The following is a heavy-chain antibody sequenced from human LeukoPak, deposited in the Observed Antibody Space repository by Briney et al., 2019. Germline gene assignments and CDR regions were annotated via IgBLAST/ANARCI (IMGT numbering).Heavy chain of an antibody. V-gene: IGHV1-69*06. CDR3: ARKVPNDSSGYYYRGQFDP. CDR1: GYTFTSYA. D-gene: IGHD3-22*01. J-gene: IGHJ5*02. CDR2: IIPIFGTA. Sequence: SVKVSCKASGYTFTSYAISWVRQAPGQGLEWMGGIIPIFGTANYAQKFQGRVTITADKSTSTAYMELSRLRSEDTAVYYCARKVPNDSSGYYYRGQFDPWGQGTLVTVSS.